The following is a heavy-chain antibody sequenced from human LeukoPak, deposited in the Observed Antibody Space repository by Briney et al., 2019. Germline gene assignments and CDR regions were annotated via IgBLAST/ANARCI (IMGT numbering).Heavy chain of an antibody. V-gene: IGHV3-30*18. Sequence: PGRSLRLSCAASGFTFSSYGMHWVRQAPGKGLEWVAVISCDGSNKYYADSVKGRFTISRDNSKNTLYLQMNSLRAEDTAVYYCAKDPGTYYFDYWGQGTLVTVSS. CDR1: GFTFSSYG. CDR2: ISCDGSNK. CDR3: AKDPGTYYFDY. D-gene: IGHD1-1*01. J-gene: IGHJ4*02.